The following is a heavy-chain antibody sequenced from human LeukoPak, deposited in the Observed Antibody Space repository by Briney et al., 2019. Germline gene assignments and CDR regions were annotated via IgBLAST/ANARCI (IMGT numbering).Heavy chain of an antibody. D-gene: IGHD1-26*01. CDR3: ASGTGSYGNWFDP. Sequence: GESLKISCKGSGYSFTSYWIGWVRQMPGKGMEWMGIIYPGDSDTRYSPSFQGQVTISADKSISTAYLQWSSLKASHTAMYYCASGTGSYGNWFDPWGQGTLVTVSS. J-gene: IGHJ5*02. CDR1: GYSFTSYW. CDR2: IYPGDSDT. V-gene: IGHV5-51*01.